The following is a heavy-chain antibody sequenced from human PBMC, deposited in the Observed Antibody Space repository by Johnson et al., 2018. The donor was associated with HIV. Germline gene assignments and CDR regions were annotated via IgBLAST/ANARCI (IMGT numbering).Heavy chain of an antibody. V-gene: IGHV3-30-3*01. CDR3: AKDREPIVVVVAAIDAFDI. CDR2: ISFDGSTI. CDR1: GFSFSDSA. Sequence: QVQLVESGGGVVQPGRSLRLSCAASGFSFSDSAMHWVRQAPGKGLEWVAVISFDGSTIYYATSVEGRFTISRDNSRETLSLQMNSLTGGDTALYYCAKDREPIVVVVAAIDAFDIWGQGTMVTVSS. D-gene: IGHD2-15*01. J-gene: IGHJ3*02.